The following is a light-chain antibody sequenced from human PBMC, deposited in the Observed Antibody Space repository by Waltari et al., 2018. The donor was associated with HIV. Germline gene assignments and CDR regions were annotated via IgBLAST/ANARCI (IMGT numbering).Light chain of an antibody. CDR3: TSYTSNDTHL. CDR2: EVI. J-gene: IGLJ2*01. CDR1: SSAFGISNY. Sequence: HSALTQPASVSASPGQSITISCTGSSSAFGISNYVSWYQQHAGNVPKVIISEVISRPSGVSDRVSGSESGNTASLTISGLQPEDEADYYCTSYTSNDTHLFGGGTKVTVL. V-gene: IGLV2-14*01.